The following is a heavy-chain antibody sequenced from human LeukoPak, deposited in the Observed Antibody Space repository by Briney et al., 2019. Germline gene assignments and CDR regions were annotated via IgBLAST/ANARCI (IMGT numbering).Heavy chain of an antibody. V-gene: IGHV3-48*01. Sequence: PGGARRRSCGKSGFTVRSVSIDWGRHAPGKGLEWVSYISSSSSTIYYADSVKGRFTISRDNAKNSLYLQMNSLRAEDTAVYYCARESYPIDYWGQGTLVTVSS. CDR3: ARESYPIDY. CDR1: GFTVRSVS. J-gene: IGHJ4*02. CDR2: ISSSSSTI. D-gene: IGHD5-18*01.